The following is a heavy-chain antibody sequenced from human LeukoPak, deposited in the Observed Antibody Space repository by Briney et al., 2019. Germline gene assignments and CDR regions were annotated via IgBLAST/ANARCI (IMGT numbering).Heavy chain of an antibody. J-gene: IGHJ6*03. CDR2: IYHSGST. CDR3: ARGDPRGAAAGTPYYYYYMDV. D-gene: IGHD6-13*01. CDR1: GYSISSGYY. V-gene: IGHV4-38-2*02. Sequence: SETLSLTCTVSGYSISSGYYWGWIRQPPGKGLEWIGSIYHSGSTYYNPSLKSRVTISVDTSKNQFSLKLSSVTAADTAVYYCARGDPRGAAAGTPYYYYYMDVWGKGTTVTVSS.